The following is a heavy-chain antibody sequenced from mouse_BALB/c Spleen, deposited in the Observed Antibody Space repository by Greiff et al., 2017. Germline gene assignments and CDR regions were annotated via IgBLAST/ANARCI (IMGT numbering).Heavy chain of an antibody. Sequence: EVQGVESGGGLVKPGGSLKLSCAASGFTFSDYYMYWVRQTPEKRLEWVATISDGGSYTYYPDSVKGRFTISRDNAKNNLYLQMSSLKSEDTAMYYCARDQSITKAWFAYWGQGTLVTVSA. D-gene: IGHD1-2*01. V-gene: IGHV5-4*02. CDR2: ISDGGSYT. CDR1: GFTFSDYY. J-gene: IGHJ3*01. CDR3: ARDQSITKAWFAY.